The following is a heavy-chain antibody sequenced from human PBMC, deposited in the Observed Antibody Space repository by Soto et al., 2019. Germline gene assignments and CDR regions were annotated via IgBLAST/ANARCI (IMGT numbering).Heavy chain of an antibody. V-gene: IGHV3-23*01. CDR3: AKPAAPGGYFDY. J-gene: IGHJ4*02. CDR1: GFTFSRYA. Sequence: GGSLRLSCAASGFTFSRYAMSWVRQAPGKGLEWVSAISGSGGSTYYADSVKGRFTISRDNSKNTLYLQNNSLRAEDTAVYYCAKPAAPGGYFDYWGQGTLVTVSS. D-gene: IGHD6-25*01. CDR2: ISGSGGST.